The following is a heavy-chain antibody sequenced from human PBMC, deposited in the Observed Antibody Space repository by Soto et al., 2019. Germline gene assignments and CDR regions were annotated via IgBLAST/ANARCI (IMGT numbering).Heavy chain of an antibody. CDR2: ISSSSSYI. V-gene: IGHV3-21*01. CDR3: ARAPYYYESSGPPAY. J-gene: IGHJ4*02. D-gene: IGHD3-22*01. CDR1: GFTFSSYG. Sequence: GGSLGLSCAASGFTFSSYGMHWVRQAPGKGLEWVSSISSSSSYIYYADSVKGRFTISRDNAKNSLYLQMNSLRAEDTAVYYCARAPYYYESSGPPAYWGQGT.